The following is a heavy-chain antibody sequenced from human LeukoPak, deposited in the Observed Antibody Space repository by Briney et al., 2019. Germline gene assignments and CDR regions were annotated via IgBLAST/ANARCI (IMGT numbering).Heavy chain of an antibody. J-gene: IGHJ6*04. V-gene: IGHV3-7*03. CDR1: GFPFSNSW. Sequence: GGSLRLSCAVSGFPFSNSWMYWVRQAPGKGLGGVANIKKDGSGISYVESVKGRFIISRDNSRNSLYLQMNSLKVEDTAVYFCAGGNAMDVWGKGTAVTVYS. CDR3: AGGNAMDV. CDR2: IKKDGSGI.